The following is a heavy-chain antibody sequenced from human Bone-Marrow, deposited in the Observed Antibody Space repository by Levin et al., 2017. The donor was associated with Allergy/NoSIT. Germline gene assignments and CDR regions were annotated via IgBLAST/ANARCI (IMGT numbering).Heavy chain of an antibody. CDR3: VRQRISPALAALDV. J-gene: IGHJ3*01. CDR2: ITYTGRTV. CDR1: GFTFSSYE. Sequence: AGGSLRLSCAASGFTFSSYEFNWIRQAPGKGLEWLSYITYTGRTVYYADSVKGRFIISRDNAKNSLFLQMNSLRAEATALYFCVRQRISPALAALDVRGQGTMVTISS. V-gene: IGHV3-48*03. D-gene: IGHD2/OR15-2a*01.